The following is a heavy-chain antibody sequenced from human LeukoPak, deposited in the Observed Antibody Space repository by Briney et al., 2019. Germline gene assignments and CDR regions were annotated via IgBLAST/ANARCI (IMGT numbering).Heavy chain of an antibody. CDR1: GGSISSHY. V-gene: IGHV4-59*11. CDR3: ASESPDLGEHDHAFDI. CDR2: IYYSGST. Sequence: SETLSLTCTVSGGSISSHYWRWMRQPPGKGLEWIGYIYYSGSTHYNPALKSGVNISVDTSRHQLPLTLRSVTAADTAVYYCASESPDLGEHDHAFDIWGQGKMVTVSS. J-gene: IGHJ3*02. D-gene: IGHD1-26*01.